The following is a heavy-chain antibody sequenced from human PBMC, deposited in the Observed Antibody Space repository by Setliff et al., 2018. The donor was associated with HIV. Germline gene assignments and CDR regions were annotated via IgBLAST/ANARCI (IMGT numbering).Heavy chain of an antibody. V-gene: IGHV1-3*01. Sequence: ASVKVSCKASGYTFTTYGINWVRQAPGQGLEWMGWINAGNGNTKYSQKFQGRVTITRDTSASTAYMELSSLRSEDTAVYYCARVKDYYDSSGGDCRNWFDPWGQGTLVTVSS. J-gene: IGHJ5*02. CDR2: INAGNGNT. CDR3: ARVKDYYDSSGGDCRNWFDP. D-gene: IGHD3-22*01. CDR1: GYTFTTYG.